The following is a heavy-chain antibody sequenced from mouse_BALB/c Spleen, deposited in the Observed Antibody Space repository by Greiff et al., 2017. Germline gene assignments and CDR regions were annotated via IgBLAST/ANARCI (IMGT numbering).Heavy chain of an antibody. Sequence: EVKLQESGGGLVKPGGSLKLSCAASGFTFSDYYMYWVRQTPEKRLEWVATISDGGSYTYYPDSVKGRFTISRDNAKNNLYLQMSSLKSEDTAMYYCARGFDLSWFAYWGQGTLVTVSA. V-gene: IGHV5-4*02. J-gene: IGHJ3*01. CDR1: GFTFSDYY. CDR3: ARGFDLSWFAY. CDR2: ISDGGSYT.